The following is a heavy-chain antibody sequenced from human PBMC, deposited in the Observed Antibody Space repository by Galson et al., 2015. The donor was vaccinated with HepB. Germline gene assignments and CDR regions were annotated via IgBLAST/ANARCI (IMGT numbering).Heavy chain of an antibody. Sequence: SLRLSCAASGFTFSSYGMHWVRQAPGKGLEWVAVIWYDGSNKYYADSVKGRFTISRDNSKNTLYLQMNSLRAEDTAVYYCARATIRDGYHPRGGGFDYWGQGTLVTVSS. J-gene: IGHJ4*02. D-gene: IGHD5-24*01. CDR1: GFTFSSYG. V-gene: IGHV3-33*01. CDR2: IWYDGSNK. CDR3: ARATIRDGYHPRGGGFDY.